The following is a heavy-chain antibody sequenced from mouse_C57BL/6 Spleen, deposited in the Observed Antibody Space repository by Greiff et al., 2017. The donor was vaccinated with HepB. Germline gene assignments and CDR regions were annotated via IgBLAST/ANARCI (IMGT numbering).Heavy chain of an antibody. D-gene: IGHD2-4*01. V-gene: IGHV1-80*01. J-gene: IGHJ3*01. Sequence: VQLQQSGAELVKPGASVKISCKASGYAFSSYWMNWVKQRPGKGLEWIGQIYPGDGDTNYNGKFKGKATLTADKSSSTAYIQLSNLTSADSAVYFCAREGDYDGFAYWGQGTLVTVSA. CDR1: GYAFSSYW. CDR3: AREGDYDGFAY. CDR2: IYPGDGDT.